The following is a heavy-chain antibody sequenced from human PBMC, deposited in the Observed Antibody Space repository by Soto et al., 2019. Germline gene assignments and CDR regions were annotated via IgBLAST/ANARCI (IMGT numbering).Heavy chain of an antibody. J-gene: IGHJ4*02. CDR3: AKDRDGWSDSSGSFDY. CDR2: ISYDGSNK. CDR1: GFTFSSYA. V-gene: IGHV3-30*18. D-gene: IGHD3-22*01. Sequence: PGGSLRLSCAASGFTFSSYAMSWVRQAPGKGLEWVAVISYDGSNKYYADSVKGRFTISRDNSKNTLYLQMNSLRAEDTAVYYCAKDRDGWSDSSGSFDYWGQGTLVTVSS.